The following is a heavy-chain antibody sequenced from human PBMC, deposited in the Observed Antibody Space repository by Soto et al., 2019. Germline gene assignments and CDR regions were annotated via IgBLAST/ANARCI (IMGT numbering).Heavy chain of an antibody. CDR1: GFTFSSYA. D-gene: IGHD6-19*01. Sequence: GGSLRLSCAASGFTFSSYAMSWVRQAPGKGLEWVSAISGSGGSTYYADSVKGRFTISRDNSKNTLYLQMNSLRAEDTAVYYCAKEGIGEYSSGWYVGRDYYYYYYMDVWGKGTTVTVSS. J-gene: IGHJ6*03. CDR2: ISGSGGST. V-gene: IGHV3-23*01. CDR3: AKEGIGEYSSGWYVGRDYYYYYYMDV.